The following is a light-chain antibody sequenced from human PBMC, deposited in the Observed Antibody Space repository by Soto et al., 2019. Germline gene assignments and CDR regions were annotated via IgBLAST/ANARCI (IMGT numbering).Light chain of an antibody. Sequence: DIQMTQSPSSLSASVGDRVXXTCRASQSITTYLNWYRQKPGKAPKLLIYAASSLQSGVPSRFSGSGSETEFTLTISSLQPDDFATYYCQQYNSYWTFGQGTKVDIK. CDR3: QQYNSYWT. V-gene: IGKV1-39*01. J-gene: IGKJ1*01. CDR1: QSITTY. CDR2: AAS.